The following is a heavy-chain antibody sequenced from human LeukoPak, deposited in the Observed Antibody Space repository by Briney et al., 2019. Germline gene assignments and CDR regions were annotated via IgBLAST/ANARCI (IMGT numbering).Heavy chain of an antibody. Sequence: GGSLRLSCAASGFTFSSYGMHWVRQAPGKGLEWVAFIPYDGTSKNYADSVKGRFTISRDNLKNTQYLKMNSLRADDTAVYYCVRDQGAFDMWGTGQWSPSLQ. CDR3: VRDQGAFDM. CDR2: IPYDGTSK. V-gene: IGHV3-30*03. J-gene: IGHJ3*02. CDR1: GFTFSSYG.